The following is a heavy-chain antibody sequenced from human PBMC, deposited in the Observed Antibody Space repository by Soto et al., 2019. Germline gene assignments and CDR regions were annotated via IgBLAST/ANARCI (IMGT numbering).Heavy chain of an antibody. V-gene: IGHV3-15*07. CDR3: TTDRHYYDSSGYYY. CDR1: GFTFSNAW. CDR2: IKSKTDGGTT. J-gene: IGHJ4*02. Sequence: GGSLRLSCAASGFTFSNAWMNWVRQAPGKGLEWVGRIKSKTDGGTTDYAAPVKGRFTILRDVSKNTLYLQMNSLKTEDTAVYYCTTDRHYYDSSGYYYWGQGTLVTVSS. D-gene: IGHD3-22*01.